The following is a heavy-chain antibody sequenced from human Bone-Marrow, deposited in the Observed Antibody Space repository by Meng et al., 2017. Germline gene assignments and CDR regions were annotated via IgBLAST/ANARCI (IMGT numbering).Heavy chain of an antibody. D-gene: IGHD2-2*01. CDR1: GYTFTGYY. Sequence: ASVKVSCKASGYTFTGYYMHWVRQAPGQGLEWMGWINPNSGGTNYAQKFQGRVTMTGDTSISTAYMELSRLRSDDTAVYYCASAAMVGCSSTSCWMEIDYWGQGTLVTVSS. V-gene: IGHV1-2*02. J-gene: IGHJ4*02. CDR2: INPNSGGT. CDR3: ASAAMVGCSSTSCWMEIDY.